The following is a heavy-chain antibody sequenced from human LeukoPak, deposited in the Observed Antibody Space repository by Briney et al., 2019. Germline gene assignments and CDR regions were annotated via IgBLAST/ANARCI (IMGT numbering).Heavy chain of an antibody. V-gene: IGHV3-23*01. CDR2: ISGSGAST. J-gene: IGHJ4*02. D-gene: IGHD3-10*01. CDR1: GFTFSSHA. Sequence: GGSLRLSCAASGFTFSSHAMSWVRQAPGKGLEWVSAISGSGASTYYADSVKGRFTISRDNSKNTQYLQVDSLRAEDTAVYYCAKSARGVIISWGQGTLVTVSS. CDR3: AKSARGVIIS.